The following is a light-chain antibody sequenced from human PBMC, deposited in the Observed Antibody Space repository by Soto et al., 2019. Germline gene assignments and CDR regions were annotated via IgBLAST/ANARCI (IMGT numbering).Light chain of an antibody. J-gene: IGKJ3*01. CDR3: QQYGSSPLT. CDR2: DAS. CDR1: QSVSSSY. Sequence: EIVLTQSPGTLSLSPGERATLSCRASQSVSSSYLAWYQQKPGQAPRLLIYDASSRATGIPDRFSGSGSGTDFTLTISRQAPEDFAVFYCQQYGSSPLTFGPGTKVDIK. V-gene: IGKV3-20*01.